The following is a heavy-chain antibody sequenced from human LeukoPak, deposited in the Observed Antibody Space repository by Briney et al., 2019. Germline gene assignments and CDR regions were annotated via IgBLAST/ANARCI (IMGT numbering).Heavy chain of an antibody. V-gene: IGHV3-23*05. CDR1: GFTLSNSA. Sequence: GGSLRLSCVVSGFTLSNSAMTWVRQPPGKGLEWVAIIGDSDTSTNYPDSVRGRFIISRDNSKDTLHLQMDSLRVEDTAVYYCAKGPTLTSFGSWGQGTLVTVSS. CDR3: AKGPTLTSFGS. D-gene: IGHD4-17*01. CDR2: IGDSDTST. J-gene: IGHJ4*01.